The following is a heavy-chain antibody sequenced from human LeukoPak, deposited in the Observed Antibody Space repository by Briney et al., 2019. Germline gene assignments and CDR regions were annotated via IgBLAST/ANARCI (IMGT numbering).Heavy chain of an antibody. V-gene: IGHV3-23*01. J-gene: IGHJ6*02. D-gene: IGHD3-3*01. CDR1: GFTFSSYA. Sequence: GASLRLSCAASGFTFSSYAMSWVRQAPGKGLEWVSTIRGSGGSTYYADSVKGRFTISRDNSKNTLYLQMNSLRVEDTAVYYCAKDRSVGVAIYYYYGMDVWGQGTTVTVSS. CDR2: IRGSGGST. CDR3: AKDRSVGVAIYYYYGMDV.